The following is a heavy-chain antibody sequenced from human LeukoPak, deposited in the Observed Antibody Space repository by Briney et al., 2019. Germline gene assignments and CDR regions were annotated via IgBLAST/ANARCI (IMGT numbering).Heavy chain of an antibody. CDR3: ARDEWGNNWFDP. V-gene: IGHV4-59*01. Sequence: PSETLSLTCTVSGGSISNYYWSWIRQPPGKGLEWIGYIYYSGSTDYNPSPKSRVTISIDTSKNQFSLKLSSVTAADTAVYYCARDEWGNNWFDPWGQGTLVTVSS. J-gene: IGHJ5*02. D-gene: IGHD1-26*01. CDR1: GGSISNYY. CDR2: IYYSGST.